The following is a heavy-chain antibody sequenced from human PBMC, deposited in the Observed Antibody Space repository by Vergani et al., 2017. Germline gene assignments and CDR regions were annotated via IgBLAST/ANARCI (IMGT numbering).Heavy chain of an antibody. J-gene: IGHJ4*02. V-gene: IGHV3-23*04. Sequence: EVQLVESGGGLVQPGGSLRLSCAASGFTFSSYAMSWVRQAPGKGLEWVSAISGRGGSTYYADSVKGRFTISRDNSENTLYLQMNSLRAEDTAVYYCARDLIFTSRWIQLWTTLDYWGQGTLVTVSS. CDR3: ARDLIFTSRWIQLWTTLDY. D-gene: IGHD5-18*01. CDR1: GFTFSSYA. CDR2: ISGRGGST.